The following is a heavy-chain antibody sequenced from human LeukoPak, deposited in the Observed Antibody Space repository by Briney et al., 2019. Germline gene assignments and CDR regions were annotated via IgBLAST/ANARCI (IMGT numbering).Heavy chain of an antibody. D-gene: IGHD7-27*01. CDR2: IYYSGST. Sequence: PSQTLSLTCTVSGGSIRSSYYYWIWIRQPPGKGLEWIGYIYYSGSTNYNPSLNSRVTISVDPSKNQFSLKVSSVTAADTAVYYCARVGTLSYYYGMDVWGQGTTVTVCS. CDR1: GGSIRSSYYY. CDR3: ARVGTLSYYYGMDV. V-gene: IGHV4-61*01. J-gene: IGHJ6*02.